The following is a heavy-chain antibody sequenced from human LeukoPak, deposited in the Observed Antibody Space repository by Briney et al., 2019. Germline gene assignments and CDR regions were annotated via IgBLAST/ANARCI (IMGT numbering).Heavy chain of an antibody. D-gene: IGHD6-6*01. Sequence: GASVTVSCMASGYTFTIYAMNWVRQAPGQGLEWMGWINNNTGDPTYAQGFTGRFVFSLDTSVSTAYLQISSLKAEDTAVYYCARESSSSDFDYWGQGTLVTVSS. J-gene: IGHJ4*02. V-gene: IGHV7-4-1*02. CDR3: ARESSSSDFDY. CDR2: INNNTGDP. CDR1: GYTFTIYA.